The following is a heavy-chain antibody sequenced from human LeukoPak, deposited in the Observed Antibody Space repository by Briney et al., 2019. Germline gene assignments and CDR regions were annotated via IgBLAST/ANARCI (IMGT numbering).Heavy chain of an antibody. J-gene: IGHJ4*02. CDR1: GYTFTSYY. D-gene: IGHD6-19*01. V-gene: IGHV1-46*01. Sequence: ASVKVSCKASGYTFTSYYMHWVRQAPGQGLEWMGIINPSGGSTSYAQKFQGRVTMTRDMSTSTVYMELSSLRSEDTAVYYCARLPKENAKTQWLVMGFDYWGQGTLVTVSS. CDR3: ARLPKENAKTQWLVMGFDY. CDR2: INPSGGST.